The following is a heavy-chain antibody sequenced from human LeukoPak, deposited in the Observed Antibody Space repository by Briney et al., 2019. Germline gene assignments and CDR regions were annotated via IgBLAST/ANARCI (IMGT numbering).Heavy chain of an antibody. D-gene: IGHD3-10*02. CDR3: ARGGRTMCYRCGVSFDY. V-gene: IGHV4-34*01. CDR1: GGSFSGYY. Sequence: SETLSLTCAVYGGSFSGYYWSWIRQPPGKGLEWIGEINHSGSTNYNPSLKSRVTISVDTSKNQFSLKLSSVTAADTAVYYCARGGRTMCYRCGVSFDYWGQGTLVTVSS. J-gene: IGHJ4*02. CDR2: INHSGST.